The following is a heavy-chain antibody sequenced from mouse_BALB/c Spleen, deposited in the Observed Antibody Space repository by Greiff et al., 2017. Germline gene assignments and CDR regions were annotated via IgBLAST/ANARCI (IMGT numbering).Heavy chain of an antibody. CDR1: GYTFTSYW. J-gene: IGHJ1*01. V-gene: IGHV1-7*01. CDR3: ARQRYFDV. Sequence: VQLQQSGAELAKPGASVKMSCKASGYTFTSYWMHWVKQRPGQGLEWIGYINPSTGYTEYNQKLKDKATLTADKSSSTAYMQLSSLTSEDSAVYYCARQRYFDVWGAGTTVTVSS. CDR2: INPSTGYT.